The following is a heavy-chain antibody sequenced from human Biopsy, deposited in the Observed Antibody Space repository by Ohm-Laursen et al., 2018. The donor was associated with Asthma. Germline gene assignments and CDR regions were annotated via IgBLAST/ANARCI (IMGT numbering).Heavy chain of an antibody. CDR2: ISAYNGNT. CDR3: ARAAYDILTGYYGGGGMDV. V-gene: IGHV1-18*04. J-gene: IGHJ6*02. D-gene: IGHD3-9*01. CDR1: GYTFTSYG. Sequence: SVKVSCKASGYTFTSYGISWVRQAPGQGLEWMGLISAYNGNTNYAQKLQGRVTMTTDTSTSKAYMELRSLRSDDTAVYYCARAAYDILTGYYGGGGMDVWGQGTTVTVSS.